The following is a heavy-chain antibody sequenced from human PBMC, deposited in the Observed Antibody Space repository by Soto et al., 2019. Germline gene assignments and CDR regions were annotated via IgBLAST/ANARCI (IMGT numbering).Heavy chain of an antibody. D-gene: IGHD1-26*01. V-gene: IGHV4-4*02. CDR3: AANGLYCLDY. CDR2: IYHSGSA. Sequence: QVQLQESGPGLEKPSGTLSLTCAVSSRSISSSNWWSWVRQPPGKGLEWIGEIYHSGSANYNPSLKSRVTISVDKSNNQFSLRLSSVTAADTAIYYCAANGLYCLDYWGQGTQVTVSS. CDR1: SRSISSSNW. J-gene: IGHJ4*02.